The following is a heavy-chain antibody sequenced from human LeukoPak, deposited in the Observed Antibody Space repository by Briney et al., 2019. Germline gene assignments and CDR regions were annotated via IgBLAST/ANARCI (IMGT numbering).Heavy chain of an antibody. D-gene: IGHD3-10*01. Sequence: TGESPEIPCKGSGYTFTSYWIGWVRQMPGKGLEWMCIIHPDDSETRFSPSFQGHVTISADKSISTAYLLWSSLKASDTAMYYCGRVMYGSGSSHHFDQWGQGTVVTVSS. CDR1: GYTFTSYW. CDR3: GRVMYGSGSSHHFDQ. V-gene: IGHV5-51*01. J-gene: IGHJ4*02. CDR2: IHPDDSET.